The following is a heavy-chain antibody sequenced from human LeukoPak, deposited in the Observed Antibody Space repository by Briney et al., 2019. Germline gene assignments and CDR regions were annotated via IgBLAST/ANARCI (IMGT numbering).Heavy chain of an antibody. CDR1: GYTFTSYD. J-gene: IGHJ6*03. CDR2: MNPNSGNT. Sequence: GASVKVSCKASGYTFTSYDINWVRQATGQALEWMGWMNPNSGNTGYAQKFQGRVTMTRNTSISTAYMELSSLRSEDTAVYYCARGLRYFDWAIRSYYYYSMDVWGKGTTVTVSS. D-gene: IGHD3-9*01. CDR3: ARGLRYFDWAIRSYYYYSMDV. V-gene: IGHV1-8*01.